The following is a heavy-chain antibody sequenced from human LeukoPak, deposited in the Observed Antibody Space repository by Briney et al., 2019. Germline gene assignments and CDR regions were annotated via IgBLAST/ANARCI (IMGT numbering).Heavy chain of an antibody. D-gene: IGHD3-3*01. CDR1: GDSVSSNSAA. CDR3: ARSPPSYYDFWSGSDYYYYYGMDV. Sequence: LSQTLSLTCAISGDSVSSNSAAWNWTRQSPSRGLEWLGRTYYRSKWSNDYAVSVKSRITINPDTSKNQFSLQLNSVTPEDTAVYYCARSPPSYYDFWSGSDYYYYYGMDVWGQGTTVTVSS. CDR2: TYYRSKWSN. J-gene: IGHJ6*02. V-gene: IGHV6-1*01.